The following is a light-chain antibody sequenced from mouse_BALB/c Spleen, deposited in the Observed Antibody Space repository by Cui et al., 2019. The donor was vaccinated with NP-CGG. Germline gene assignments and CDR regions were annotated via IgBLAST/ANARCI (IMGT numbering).Light chain of an antibody. Sequence: QAVCTQESAFTTSPGETVTLPCRSSTGAVTTSNYANWVREKPDHLFTGLIGGTNNRAPGVPARFSGSLIGDKAALTITGAQTEDEAIYFCALWYSNHWVFGGGTKLTVL. V-gene: IGLV1*01. CDR2: GTN. J-gene: IGLJ1*01. CDR3: ALWYSNHWV. CDR1: TGAVTTSNY.